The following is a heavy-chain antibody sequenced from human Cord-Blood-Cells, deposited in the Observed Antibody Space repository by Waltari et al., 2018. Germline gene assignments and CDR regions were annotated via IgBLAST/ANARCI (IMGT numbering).Heavy chain of an antibody. CDR3: AKTSPLDGSGSYGSFDI. V-gene: IGHV3-23*01. J-gene: IGHJ3*02. CDR2: ISGCGGST. D-gene: IGHD3-10*01. CDR1: GFTFSSYA. Sequence: EVQLLESGGGLVQPGGSLRLSCAASGFTFSSYAMSWVRHAPGKGLEWVSAISGCGGSTYYADSVKGRFTISRDNSKNTLYLQMNSLRAEDTAVYYCAKTSPLDGSGSYGSFDIWGQGTMVTVSS.